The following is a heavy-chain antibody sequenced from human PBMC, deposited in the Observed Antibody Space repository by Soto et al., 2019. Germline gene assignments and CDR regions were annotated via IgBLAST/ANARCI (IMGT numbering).Heavy chain of an antibody. CDR3: ANGASHAPFEK. V-gene: IGHV3-23*01. J-gene: IGHJ4*02. D-gene: IGHD3-10*01. CDR1: GFAFNDFA. CDR2: ISGSGDKT. Sequence: GSMRVSCAASGFAFNDFARSWGRQAPGQWPEWLSTISGSGDKTFHSDSVKGRFDISRDNSNNQMFLQMTSLRAEDTAIYYCANGASHAPFEKWGRGTLVTVSS.